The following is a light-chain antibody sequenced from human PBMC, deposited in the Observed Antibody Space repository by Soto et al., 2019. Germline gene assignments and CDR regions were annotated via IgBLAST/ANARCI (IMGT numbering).Light chain of an antibody. Sequence: EIVMTQSPATLSVSPGERATLSCRASQSVSSNLAWYQQKPGQAPRLLIYGASTRATGIPARFSGSGSGTDFTLTISILQSQYFAVYYCQHYNNWPPLFTFGPGPKVDIK. CDR1: QSVSSN. CDR2: GAS. CDR3: QHYNNWPPLFT. J-gene: IGKJ3*01. V-gene: IGKV3-15*01.